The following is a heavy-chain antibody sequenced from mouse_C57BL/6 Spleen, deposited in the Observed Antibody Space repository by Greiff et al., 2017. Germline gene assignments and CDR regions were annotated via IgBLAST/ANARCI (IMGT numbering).Heavy chain of an antibody. Sequence: VKLQESGPELVKPGASVKISCKASGYAFSSSWMNWVQQRPGKGLEWIGRIYPGDGAPNYNGQFQGKATLTADKSSSPADMQLSSLTSEDAAVYCCARAAMLRGGTAMDYWGQGTSGTVSS. J-gene: IGHJ4*01. CDR2: IYPGDGAP. CDR3: ARAAMLRGGTAMDY. CDR1: GYAFSSSW. D-gene: IGHD2-2*01. V-gene: IGHV1-82*01.